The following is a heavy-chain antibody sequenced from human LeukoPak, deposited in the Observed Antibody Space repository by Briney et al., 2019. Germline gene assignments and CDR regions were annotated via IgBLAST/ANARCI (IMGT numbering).Heavy chain of an antibody. CDR2: IKQDGSQD. V-gene: IGHV3-7*04. CDR3: ARALKGFNL. CDR1: GFYFSAYL. Sequence: GGSLRLSCEASGFYFSAYLMSWVRQAPGKGLEWGANIKQDGSQDFYLDSVKGRFTISRDNGNNSLYLHMTRLRVEDTAVYYCARALKGFNLWGQGALVTVSS. J-gene: IGHJ5*02.